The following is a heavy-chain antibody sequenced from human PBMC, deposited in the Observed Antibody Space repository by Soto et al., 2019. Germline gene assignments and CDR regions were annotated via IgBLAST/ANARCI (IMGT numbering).Heavy chain of an antibody. J-gene: IGHJ4*02. D-gene: IGHD3-16*01. CDR2: IYYIGTT. Sequence: QVQLQESGPGLVKPSETLSLTCSVSDGSVNTGNYYWSWIRQPPGKGLEWIGHIYYIGTTNYNPSLNSRVTISVHTSKTQFSLKVTSVTAADTAVYFCAREEKQLSRYGGDFDYWGQGILVTVSS. CDR1: DGSVNTGNYY. CDR3: AREEKQLSRYGGDFDY. V-gene: IGHV4-61*01.